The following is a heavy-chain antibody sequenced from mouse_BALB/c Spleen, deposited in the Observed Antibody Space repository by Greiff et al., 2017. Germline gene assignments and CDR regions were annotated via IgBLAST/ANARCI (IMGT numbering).Heavy chain of an antibody. D-gene: IGHD2-4*01. CDR3: ARGRYDYGGAMDY. J-gene: IGHJ4*01. Sequence: QVQLKESGPGLVAPSQSLSITCTVSGFSLTGYGVNWVRQPPGKGLEWMGMIWGDGSTDYNSDHKSRLGISKDNSKSQVFLKMNSLQTDDTARYYCARGRYDYGGAMDYWGQGTSVTVSS. CDR1: GFSLTGYG. CDR2: IWGDGST. V-gene: IGHV2-6-7*01.